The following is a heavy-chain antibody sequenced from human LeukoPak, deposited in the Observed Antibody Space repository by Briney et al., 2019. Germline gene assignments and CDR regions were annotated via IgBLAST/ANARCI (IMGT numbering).Heavy chain of an antibody. J-gene: IGHJ3*02. V-gene: IGHV1-2*02. D-gene: IGHD3-22*01. CDR1: GYTFTGYY. CDR3: ARSGDSSGCYPTQDAFDI. Sequence: GASVKVSCKASGYTFTGYYMHWVRQAPGQGLEWMGWINPNSGGTNYAQKFQGRVTMTRDTSISTAYMELSRLRSDDTAVYYCARSGDSSGCYPTQDAFDIWGQGTMVTVSS. CDR2: INPNSGGT.